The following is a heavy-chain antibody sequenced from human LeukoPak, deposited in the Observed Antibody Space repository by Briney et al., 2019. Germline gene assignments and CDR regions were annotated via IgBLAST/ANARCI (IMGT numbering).Heavy chain of an antibody. CDR2: IIPIFGTA. CDR3: AAPPGVDYYYMDV. J-gene: IGHJ6*03. CDR1: GGTFSSYA. Sequence: SVKVSCKASGGTFSSYAISWVRQAPGQGPEWMGGIIPIFGTANYAQKSQGRVTITADESTSTAYMELSSLRSEDTAVYYCAAPPGVDYYYMDVWGKGTTVTVSS. V-gene: IGHV1-69*13. D-gene: IGHD2-15*01.